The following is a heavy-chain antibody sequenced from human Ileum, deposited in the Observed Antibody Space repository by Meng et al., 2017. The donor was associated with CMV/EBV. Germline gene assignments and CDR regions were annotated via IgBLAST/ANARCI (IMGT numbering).Heavy chain of an antibody. CDR3: AREGPTDWGRALDY. V-gene: IGHV4-4*07. CDR2: IYTSGSS. Sequence: QVDVQASGPGLVKPSGTLSLPCTVSGSSMSSYYWSWIRQPAGKGLEWIGRIYTSGSSNYNSSLKSRVTMSVDTSKNQFSMKLNSVTAADTAVYYCAREGPTDWGRALDYWGQGTLVTVSS. J-gene: IGHJ4*02. CDR1: GSSMSSYY. D-gene: IGHD7-27*01.